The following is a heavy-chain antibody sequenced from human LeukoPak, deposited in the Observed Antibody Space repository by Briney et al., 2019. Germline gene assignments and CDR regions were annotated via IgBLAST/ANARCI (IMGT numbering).Heavy chain of an antibody. D-gene: IGHD4-23*01. CDR1: GYTFTGYY. CDR2: INPNSGGT. CDR3: ARYPTTVVTHAY. J-gene: IGHJ4*02. V-gene: IGHV1-2*02. Sequence: AASVKVSCKASGYTFTGYYMHWVRQAPGQGLEWMGWINPNSGGTNYAQKFQGRVTMTRDTSISTAYMKLSRLRSDDTAVYYCARYPTTVVTHAYWGQGTLVTVSS.